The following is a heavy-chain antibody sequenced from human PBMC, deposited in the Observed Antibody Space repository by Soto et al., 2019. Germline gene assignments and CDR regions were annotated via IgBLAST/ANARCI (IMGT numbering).Heavy chain of an antibody. CDR3: ASMGASNAVFDY. D-gene: IGHD3-16*01. CDR1: GGSFSGYY. V-gene: IGHV4-34*01. Sequence: SGTLSLTCAVYGGSFSGYYWSWICQPPGKGLEWIGESNHSGSTNYNPSLKSRVTISVDTSKKQFSLKLSSVTAADTAVYYGASMGASNAVFDYWGKGTLVPVSP. CDR2: SNHSGST. J-gene: IGHJ4*02.